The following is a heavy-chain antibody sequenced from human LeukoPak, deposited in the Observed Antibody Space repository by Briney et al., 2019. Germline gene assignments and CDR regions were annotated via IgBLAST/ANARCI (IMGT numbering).Heavy chain of an antibody. J-gene: IGHJ3*02. CDR3: ARLDPYDYVWGSYRLGAFDI. CDR1: GYSFTSYW. V-gene: IGHV5-51*01. CDR2: IYPDDSDT. D-gene: IGHD3-16*02. Sequence: GESLKISCKGSGYSFTSYWIGWVRQMPGKGLEWMGIIYPDDSDTRYSPSFQGQVTISADKSISTAYLQWSSLKASDTAMYYCARLDPYDYVWGSYRLGAFDIWGQGTMVTVSS.